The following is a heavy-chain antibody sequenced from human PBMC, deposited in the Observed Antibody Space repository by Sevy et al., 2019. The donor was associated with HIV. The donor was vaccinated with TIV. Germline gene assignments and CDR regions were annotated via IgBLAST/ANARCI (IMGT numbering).Heavy chain of an antibody. V-gene: IGHV3-53*01. J-gene: IGHJ4*02. Sequence: GGSLRLSCAASGFTVSSNYMSWVRQAPGKGLEWVSVLYSGGSTYYTDSVKGRFTISRNNSKNTLYLQMNSLKAEDTAVYFGARDAPYYGSGSYYIDCGQGTLVTVSS. CDR1: GFTVSSNY. CDR2: LYSGGST. D-gene: IGHD3-10*01. CDR3: ARDAPYYGSGSYYID.